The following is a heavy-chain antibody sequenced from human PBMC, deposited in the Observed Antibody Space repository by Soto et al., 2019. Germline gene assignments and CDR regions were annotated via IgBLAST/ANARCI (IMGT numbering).Heavy chain of an antibody. CDR3: VLPMPGTRLFAY. V-gene: IGHV3-23*01. D-gene: IGHD1-1*01. CDR1: GFTFTNYA. CDR2: ISGSGTKT. Sequence: GGSLRLSCVASGFTFTNYAMSWVRQAPGKGLEWVSLISGSGTKTYYADSVKGRFTISRDSSKNTLYLHIDSLRADDTAVYYCVLPMPGTRLFAYWAQGALV. J-gene: IGHJ4*02.